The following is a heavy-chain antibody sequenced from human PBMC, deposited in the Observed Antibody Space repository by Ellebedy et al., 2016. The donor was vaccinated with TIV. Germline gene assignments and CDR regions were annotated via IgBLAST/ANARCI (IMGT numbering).Heavy chain of an antibody. V-gene: IGHV3-7*01. CDR1: GFTLSSYW. J-gene: IGHJ6*02. D-gene: IGHD3-10*01. Sequence: GESLKISCAASGFTLSSYWVSWVRQAPGKGLEWVANINQDGSKKYYVDSVRGRFTISRDNAKNSVYLQMSSLRAEDSAIYYCARVVYRSGNFFLPFYYYGMDVWGQGTTVTVSS. CDR2: INQDGSKK. CDR3: ARVVYRSGNFFLPFYYYGMDV.